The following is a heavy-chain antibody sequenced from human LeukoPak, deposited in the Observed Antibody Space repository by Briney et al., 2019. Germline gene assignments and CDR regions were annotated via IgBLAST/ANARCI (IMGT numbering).Heavy chain of an antibody. V-gene: IGHV3-33*01. CDR2: IWYDGSNK. CDR1: GFTFSSYG. CDR3: ARGGMVRGVISNLDY. J-gene: IGHJ4*02. Sequence: LPGGSLRLSCAASGFTFSSYGMHWVRQAPGKGLEWVAVIWYDGSNKYYADSVKGRFTISRDNSKNTLYLQMNSLRAEDTAVYYCARGGMVRGVISNLDYWGQGPLVTVSS. D-gene: IGHD3-10*01.